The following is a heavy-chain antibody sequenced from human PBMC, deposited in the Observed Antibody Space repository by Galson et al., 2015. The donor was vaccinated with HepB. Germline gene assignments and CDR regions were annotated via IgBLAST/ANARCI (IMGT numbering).Heavy chain of an antibody. CDR2: ISSSSNYI. D-gene: IGHD6-19*01. Sequence: SLRLSCAASGFTFSRYSMNWVRQAPGKGLEWVSSISSSSNYIYYADSVKGRFTISRDNTKNSLFLQMSSLGAEDTAVYYCAGRYQNFHYWGQGTLVTVSS. CDR1: GFTFSRYS. CDR3: AGRYQNFHY. J-gene: IGHJ4*02. V-gene: IGHV3-21*01.